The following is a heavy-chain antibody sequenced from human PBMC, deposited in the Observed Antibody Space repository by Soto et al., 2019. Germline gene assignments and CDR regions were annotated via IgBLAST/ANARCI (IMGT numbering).Heavy chain of an antibody. CDR3: ARDMAPWNWFDP. J-gene: IGHJ5*02. CDR1: GFTFSSYS. D-gene: IGHD3-10*01. CDR2: ISSSSSYI. Sequence: WSLRLSCAASGFTFSSYSMNWVRQAPGKGLEWVSSISSSSSYIYYADSVKGRFTISRDNAKNSLYLQMNSLRAEDTAVYYCARDMAPWNWFDPWGQGTLVTVSS. V-gene: IGHV3-21*01.